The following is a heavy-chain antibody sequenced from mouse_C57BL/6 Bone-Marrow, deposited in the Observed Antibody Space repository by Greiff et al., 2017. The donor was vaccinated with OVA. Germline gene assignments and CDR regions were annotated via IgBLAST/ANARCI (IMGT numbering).Heavy chain of an antibody. CDR3: AGQLWLYSIDY. CDR2: IDPSDSYT. Sequence: VQLQQPGAELVKPGASVKLSCKASGYTFTSYWMQWVKQRPGQGLEWIGAIDPSDSYTNYHQKFKGQATFTVDTSSNTLYLQLSSLTSEDSAFYYGAGQLWLYSIDYWGQGTSVTVSA. J-gene: IGHJ4*01. CDR1: GYTFTSYW. D-gene: IGHD4-1*02. V-gene: IGHV1-50*01.